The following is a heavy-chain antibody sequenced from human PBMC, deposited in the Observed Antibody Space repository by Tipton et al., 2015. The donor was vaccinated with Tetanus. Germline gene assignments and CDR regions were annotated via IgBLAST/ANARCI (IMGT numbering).Heavy chain of an antibody. V-gene: IGHV4-30-2*01. J-gene: IGHJ6*02. CDR2: IYDSGST. D-gene: IGHD3-10*01. CDR1: GGSVSNGGYS. Sequence: TLSLTCAVSGGSVSNGGYSWSWIRQPPGKGLEWIGYIYDSGSTYYNPSLKSRVTISEDRSKNQISLRLRSVTAADTAVYYCARVKGTYNHYGLDVWGQGTTVTVAS. CDR3: ARVKGTYNHYGLDV.